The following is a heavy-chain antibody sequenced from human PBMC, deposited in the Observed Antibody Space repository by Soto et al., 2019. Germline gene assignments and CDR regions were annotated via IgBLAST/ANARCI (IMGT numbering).Heavy chain of an antibody. Sequence: SETLSLTCAVYGGSFSGYYWSWIRQPPGKGLEWIGEVNHSGSTNYNPSLKSRVTISVDTSKNQFSLKLSSVTAADTAVYYCARGTIAVAAIQYYYYYCMDVWGQGTTVTVSS. CDR3: ARGTIAVAAIQYYYYYCMDV. V-gene: IGHV4-34*01. J-gene: IGHJ6*02. CDR2: VNHSGST. CDR1: GGSFSGYY. D-gene: IGHD2-15*01.